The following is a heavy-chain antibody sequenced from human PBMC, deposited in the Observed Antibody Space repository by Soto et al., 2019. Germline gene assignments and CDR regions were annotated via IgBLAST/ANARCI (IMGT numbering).Heavy chain of an antibody. D-gene: IGHD6-13*01. CDR1: GGSISSYY. J-gene: IGHJ5*02. Sequence: SETLSLTCTASGGSISSYYWSWIRQPPGKGLEWIGYIYYSGSTNYNPSLKGRVTISVDTSKNQFSLKLSSVTAADTAVYYCARDQNESSWYGVSWFDPWGQGTLVTVSS. CDR3: ARDQNESSWYGVSWFDP. CDR2: IYYSGST. V-gene: IGHV4-59*08.